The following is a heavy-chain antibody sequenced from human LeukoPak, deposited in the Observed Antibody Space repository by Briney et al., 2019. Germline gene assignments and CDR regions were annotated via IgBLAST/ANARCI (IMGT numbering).Heavy chain of an antibody. CDR3: AKDELVGPWISAVDY. D-gene: IGHD1-26*01. CDR1: AFTFSSYG. V-gene: IGHV3-30*18. J-gene: IGHJ4*02. CDR2: ISYDGSNK. Sequence: GGSLTLSCAAYAFTFSSYGMHRVRQGQGQGLEWVAVISYDGSNKYYADSVKGRFTISRANSRSTLYLQMNSLRVEDTAVYYCAKDELVGPWISAVDYWGQGTLVTVSS.